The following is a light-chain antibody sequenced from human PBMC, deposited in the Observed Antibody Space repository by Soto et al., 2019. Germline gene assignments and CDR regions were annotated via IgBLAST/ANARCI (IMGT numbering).Light chain of an antibody. Sequence: EIVMTQSPATLSVSPGGRAILSCRASQSVGYYLAWYQQRPGQAPRLLIFGSSTRAPGIPARFSGSGSGTDFTLTISRLQSEDLAVYYCLQDNDRPQTFGQGTKVEI. CDR1: QSVGYY. J-gene: IGKJ1*01. V-gene: IGKV3-15*01. CDR3: LQDNDRPQT. CDR2: GSS.